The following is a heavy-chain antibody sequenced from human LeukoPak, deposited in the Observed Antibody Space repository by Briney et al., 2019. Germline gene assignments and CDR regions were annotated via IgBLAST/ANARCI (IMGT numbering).Heavy chain of an antibody. CDR1: GGTFSSYA. J-gene: IGHJ4*02. CDR2: IIPIFGTA. Sequence: ASVKVSCKASGGTFSSYAISWVRQAPGQGVEGMGGIIPIFGTANYAQKFQGRVTITTDESTSTAYMELSSLRSEDTAVYYCARGTYYYDSSGYSSFDYWGQGTLVTVSS. D-gene: IGHD3-22*01. V-gene: IGHV1-69*05. CDR3: ARGTYYYDSSGYSSFDY.